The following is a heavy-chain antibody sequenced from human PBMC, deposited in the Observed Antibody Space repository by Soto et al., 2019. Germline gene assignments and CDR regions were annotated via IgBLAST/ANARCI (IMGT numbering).Heavy chain of an antibody. D-gene: IGHD3-3*01. J-gene: IGHJ3*02. V-gene: IGHV1-8*01. CDR2: MNPNSGNT. CDR3: ARGRYDFWSGPDAFDI. CDR1: GYTFTSYD. Sequence: ASVKVSCKASGYTFTSYDINWVRQATGQGLEWMGWMNPNSGNTGYAQKFQGRVTMTRNTSISTAYMELSSLRSEDTAVYYCARGRYDFWSGPDAFDIWGQGTMVTVSS.